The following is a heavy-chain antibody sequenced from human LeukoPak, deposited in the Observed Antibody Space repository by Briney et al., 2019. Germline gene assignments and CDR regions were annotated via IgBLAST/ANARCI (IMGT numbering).Heavy chain of an antibody. D-gene: IGHD3-22*01. CDR2: INPSGGST. CDR3: ARVPDYYDSSGPWFDP. J-gene: IGHJ5*02. Sequence: ASVKVSCKASGYTFTSYYMHWVRQAPGQGLDWMGIINPSGGSTSYAQKFQGRVTMTRDMSTSTVYMELSSLRSEDTAVYYCARVPDYYDSSGPWFDPWGQGTLVTVSS. V-gene: IGHV1-46*01. CDR1: GYTFTSYY.